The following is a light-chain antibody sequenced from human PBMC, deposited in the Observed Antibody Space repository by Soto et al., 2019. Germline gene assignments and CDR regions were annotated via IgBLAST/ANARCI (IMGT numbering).Light chain of an antibody. Sequence: EIVMTQSPATLSVSPGDTATLSCRASQSIGSNVGWYQQKPGQAPRLLLYGASTRATGIIARFIGSGAGTAYSLTTSSMQSEDLAVYYCRQYNTWSLITFGQGTRLEIK. CDR2: GAS. CDR3: RQYNTWSLIT. V-gene: IGKV3-15*01. CDR1: QSIGSN. J-gene: IGKJ5*01.